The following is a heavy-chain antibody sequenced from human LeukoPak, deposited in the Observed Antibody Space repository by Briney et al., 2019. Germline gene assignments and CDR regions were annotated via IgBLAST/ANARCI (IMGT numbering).Heavy chain of an antibody. J-gene: IGHJ4*02. Sequence: GGSLRVSCAASGFTFSSYAMNWVRQAPGKGLEWVSVISASGGRTYYADSVKGRFTISRDNSKNTLYLQMNSLRAEDTAIYYCAKGLLSGSGSYSDYWGQGTLVTVSP. CDR1: GFTFSSYA. D-gene: IGHD3-10*01. CDR2: ISASGGRT. V-gene: IGHV3-23*01. CDR3: AKGLLSGSGSYSDY.